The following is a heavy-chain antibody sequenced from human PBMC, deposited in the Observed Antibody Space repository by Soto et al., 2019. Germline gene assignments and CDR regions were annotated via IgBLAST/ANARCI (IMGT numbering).Heavy chain of an antibody. D-gene: IGHD4-17*01. Sequence: PSETLSLTCAVYGGSFSGYYWSWIRQPPGKGLEWIGEINHSGSTNYSPSLKSRVTISVDTSKNQFSLKLSSVTAADTAVYDCARGGDGDYDGEYYFDYWGQGTLVTVSS. CDR1: GGSFSGYY. CDR2: INHSGST. V-gene: IGHV4-34*01. CDR3: ARGGDGDYDGEYYFDY. J-gene: IGHJ4*02.